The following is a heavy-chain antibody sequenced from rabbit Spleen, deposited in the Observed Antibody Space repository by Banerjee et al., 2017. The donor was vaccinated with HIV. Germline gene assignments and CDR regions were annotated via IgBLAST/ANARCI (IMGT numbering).Heavy chain of an antibody. D-gene: IGHD1-1*01. CDR1: GVSFSFSNY. J-gene: IGHJ6*01. CDR3: ARDTATSFSSYGMDL. V-gene: IGHV1S40*01. CDR2: VDVGSSGFT. Sequence: EESGGGLVKPGASLTLTCTASGVSFSFSNYMCWVRQAPGKGLEWIGCVDVGSSGFTYFANWAKGRFTISKTSSTTVTLKMTSLTAADTATYFCARDTATSFSSYGMDLWGPGTLVTVS.